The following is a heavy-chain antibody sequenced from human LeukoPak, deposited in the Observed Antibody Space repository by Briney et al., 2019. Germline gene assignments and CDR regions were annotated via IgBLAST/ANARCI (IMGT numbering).Heavy chain of an antibody. CDR3: ARDRYYVPDY. Sequence: GGSLRHSCAASGFTFSNTWMHWVRQAPGKGLVWVSRIHSDGISTTYADSVKGRFTISRDNAKNTLYLQMNSLRAEDTAVYYCARDRYYVPDYWGQGTLVTVSS. V-gene: IGHV3-74*03. D-gene: IGHD3-10*02. CDR2: IHSDGIST. J-gene: IGHJ4*02. CDR1: GFTFSNTW.